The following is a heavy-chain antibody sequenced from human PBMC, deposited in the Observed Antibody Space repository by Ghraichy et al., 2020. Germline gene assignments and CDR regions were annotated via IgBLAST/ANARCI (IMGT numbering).Heavy chain of an antibody. Sequence: AGSLRLSCAASGFTFSSYGIHWVRQAPGKGLEWVAFIRYDGSNKYYADSVKGRFTISRDNSKNTLYLQMNSLRAEDTAVYYCAKVGLIGDLVYFDYWGQEPRSPSPQ. J-gene: IGHJ4*01. CDR1: GFTFSSYG. V-gene: IGHV3-30*02. CDR2: IRYDGSNK. D-gene: IGHD7-27*01. CDR3: AKVGLIGDLVYFDY.